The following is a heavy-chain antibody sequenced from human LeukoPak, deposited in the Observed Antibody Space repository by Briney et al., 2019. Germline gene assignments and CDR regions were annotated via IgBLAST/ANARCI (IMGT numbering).Heavy chain of an antibody. CDR1: GESLNSYY. Sequence: KPSETLSLTCAVYGESLNSYYWSWDRQPPGEGLEWIGEIYESGTTEYNPSLKSRVTISMVPSKQQFSLSLSSVTAADTAVYYCARGAWATRLGSWGLGTPVIVSS. V-gene: IGHV4-34*01. J-gene: IGHJ4*02. CDR3: ARGAWATRLGS. CDR2: IYESGTT. D-gene: IGHD2-15*01.